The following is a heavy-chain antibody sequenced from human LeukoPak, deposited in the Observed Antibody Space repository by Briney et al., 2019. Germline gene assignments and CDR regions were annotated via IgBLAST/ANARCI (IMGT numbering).Heavy chain of an antibody. J-gene: IGHJ4*02. V-gene: IGHV3-7*03. Sequence: GGSLRLSCAASGFSFSGYWMTWVRQAPGKGLEWVANIKEDGSGKYYADFVKGRFTISRDNAKNSLDLQMNSLRAEDTAVYYCARRGSTDYWGQGTLVTVSS. D-gene: IGHD2/OR15-2a*01. CDR3: ARRGSTDY. CDR1: GFSFSGYW. CDR2: IKEDGSGK.